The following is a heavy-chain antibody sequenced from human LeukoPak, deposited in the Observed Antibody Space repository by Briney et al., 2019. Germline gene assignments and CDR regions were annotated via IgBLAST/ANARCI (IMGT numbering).Heavy chain of an antibody. D-gene: IGHD3-10*01. CDR1: GFTFSSYA. CDR3: ASQSGSRRNDY. J-gene: IGHJ4*02. CDR2: ISGSGGST. V-gene: IGHV3-23*01. Sequence: GSLRLSCAASGFTFSSYAMSWVRQAPGKGLEWVSAISGSGGSTYYADSVKGRFTISRDNSKDTLYLQMNSLRAEDTAVYYCASQSGSRRNDYWGQGTLVTVSS.